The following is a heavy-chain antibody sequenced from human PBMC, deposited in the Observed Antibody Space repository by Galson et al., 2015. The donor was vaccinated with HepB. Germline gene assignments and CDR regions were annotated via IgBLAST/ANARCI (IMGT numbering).Heavy chain of an antibody. Sequence: SLRLSCAASGFTFSNYGMSWVRQAPGKGLEWVSGIGESGGYTVYADSVKGRFTISRDNSENTLYLQINSLRVADTAIYYCAISWATVTPNSWGQGTLVTVSS. CDR1: GFTFSNYG. V-gene: IGHV3-23*01. CDR2: IGESGGYT. CDR3: AISWATVTPNS. D-gene: IGHD4-17*01. J-gene: IGHJ4*02.